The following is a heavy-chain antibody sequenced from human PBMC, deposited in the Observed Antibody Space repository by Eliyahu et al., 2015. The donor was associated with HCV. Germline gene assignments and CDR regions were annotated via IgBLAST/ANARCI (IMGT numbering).Heavy chain of an antibody. CDR3: ARGLPSRGSYYFDP. D-gene: IGHD1-26*01. CDR1: GGSVNNDDNY. CDR2: IFYSGAT. V-gene: IGHV4-31*03. J-gene: IGHJ5*02. Sequence: QLQESGPGLVKPSQTLSLTCSVSGGSVNNDDNYWSWIRHHPEKGLQWLGYIFYSGATHYSPSLKTRLTISLDTSKNTFSLKLTSVTAADTAVYYCARGLPSRGSYYFDPWGQGALVTVSS.